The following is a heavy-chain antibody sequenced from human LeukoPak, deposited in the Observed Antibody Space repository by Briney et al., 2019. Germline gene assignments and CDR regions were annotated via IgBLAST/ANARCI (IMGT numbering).Heavy chain of an antibody. CDR1: GFTFSSYS. CDR2: IGSSSSYI. J-gene: IGHJ4*02. Sequence: GGSLRLSCAASGFTFSSYSMNWVRQAPGKGLEWVSSIGSSSSYIYYADSVKGRFTISRDNAKNSLYLQMNSLRAEDTAVYYCAREYCGGDCYFDYWGQGTLVTVSS. V-gene: IGHV3-21*01. CDR3: AREYCGGDCYFDY. D-gene: IGHD2-21*02.